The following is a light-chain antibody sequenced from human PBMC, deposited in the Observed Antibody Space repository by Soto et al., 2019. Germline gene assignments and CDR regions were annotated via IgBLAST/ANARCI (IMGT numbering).Light chain of an antibody. J-gene: IGLJ1*01. CDR1: SSDVGGYDY. CDR2: EVS. V-gene: IGLV2-14*01. Sequence: LTQPASVSGSPGQSITISCTGTSSDVGGYDYVSWYQLHPGKAPKLMVFEVSNRPSGVSYRFSGSKSGNTASLTISGLQAEDEADYFCSSYSISTAYLFGNGTKVTVL. CDR3: SSYSISTAYL.